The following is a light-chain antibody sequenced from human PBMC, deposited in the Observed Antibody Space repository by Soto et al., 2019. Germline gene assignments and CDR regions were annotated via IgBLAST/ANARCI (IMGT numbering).Light chain of an antibody. CDR3: SSYKRSNTRV. J-gene: IGLJ1*01. Sequence: QSALTQPASVSGSPGQSITISCTGTSSDVGGYKYVSWYQQHPGKAPKLMIYDVSNRPSGVSNRFSGSKSGNTASLTISGLQAEDEADYYCSSYKRSNTRVFGTGPRSPS. CDR2: DVS. V-gene: IGLV2-14*01. CDR1: SSDVGGYKY.